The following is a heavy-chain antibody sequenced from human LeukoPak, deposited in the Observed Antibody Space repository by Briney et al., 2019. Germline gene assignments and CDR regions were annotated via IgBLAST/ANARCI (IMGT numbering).Heavy chain of an antibody. Sequence: ASVKVSCKASGYTFTSYGISWVRQAPGQGLEWMGWISAYNGNTNYAQKLQGRVTMTTDTSTSTAYMELRSLRSGDTAGYYLSKVAYSSSWYSDYWGQGTLVTVSS. CDR1: GYTFTSYG. CDR3: SKVAYSSSWYSDY. V-gene: IGHV1-18*01. D-gene: IGHD6-13*01. CDR2: ISAYNGNT. J-gene: IGHJ4*02.